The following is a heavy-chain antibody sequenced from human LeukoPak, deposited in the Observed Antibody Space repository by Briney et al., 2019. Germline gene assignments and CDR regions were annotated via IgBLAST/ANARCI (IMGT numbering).Heavy chain of an antibody. CDR3: AKGFGYYYDSSGYSFDY. CDR2: ISGSGGST. Sequence: PGGSLRLSCAASGFTFSSYAMSWVRQAPGKGLEWVSAISGSGGSTYYADSVKGRFTISRDNSKNTLYLQMNSLRAEDTAVYYCAKGFGYYYDSSGYSFDYWGQGTLVTVSS. V-gene: IGHV3-23*01. CDR1: GFTFSSYA. D-gene: IGHD3-22*01. J-gene: IGHJ4*02.